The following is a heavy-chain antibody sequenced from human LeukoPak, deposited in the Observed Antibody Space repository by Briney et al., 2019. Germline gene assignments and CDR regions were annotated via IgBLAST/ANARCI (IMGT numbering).Heavy chain of an antibody. J-gene: IGHJ5*02. D-gene: IGHD4-17*01. CDR3: ARDYGHGAHWFDP. Sequence: GGSLRLSCAASGFTFSSYSMNWVRQAPGKGLEWVSSISSSSSYIYYADSVKGRFTISRDNAKNSLYLQMNSLRAEDTAVYYCARDYGHGAHWFDPWGQGTLVTVSS. V-gene: IGHV3-21*01. CDR1: GFTFSSYS. CDR2: ISSSSSYI.